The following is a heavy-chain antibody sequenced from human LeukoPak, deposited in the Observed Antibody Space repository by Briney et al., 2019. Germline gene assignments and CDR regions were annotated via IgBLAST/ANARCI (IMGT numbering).Heavy chain of an antibody. CDR2: IYTSGST. J-gene: IGHJ6*02. CDR1: GGSISSYY. Sequence: SETLSLTCTVSGGSISSYYWSWIRQPAGKGLEWIGRIYTSGSTNYNPSLKSRVTMSVDTSKNQFSLELSSVTAADTAVYYCARGSIAVAGRYYYYGMDVWGQGTTVTVSS. D-gene: IGHD6-19*01. V-gene: IGHV4-4*07. CDR3: ARGSIAVAGRYYYYGMDV.